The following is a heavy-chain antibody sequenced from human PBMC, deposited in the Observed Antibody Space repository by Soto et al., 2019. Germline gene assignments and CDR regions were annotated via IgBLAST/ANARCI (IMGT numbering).Heavy chain of an antibody. CDR1: GFTFSSYG. CDR2: IWYDGSNK. D-gene: IGHD3-10*01. CDR3: AIERGFGDSYGMDV. Sequence: QVQLVESGGGVVQPGRSLRLSCAASGFTFSSYGMHWVRQAPGTGLEWVAVIWYDGSNKYYADSVKGRFTISRDNSKNTLDLNMNGRRAEDTAGYYCAIERGFGDSYGMDVWGQGTTVTVSS. J-gene: IGHJ6*02. V-gene: IGHV3-33*01.